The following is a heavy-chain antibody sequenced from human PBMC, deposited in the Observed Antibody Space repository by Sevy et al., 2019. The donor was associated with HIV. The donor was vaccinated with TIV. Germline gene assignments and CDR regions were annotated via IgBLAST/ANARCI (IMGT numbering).Heavy chain of an antibody. V-gene: IGHV3-73*01. CDR3: GRQGVAAEIDY. Sequence: GGSLRLSCAASGFTFSVAAVHWVRQASGKGLEWVGRIRNKADSYATSYAASVKGRFTISRDDSKNMAYLQMNSLKTEDTAVYSCGRQGVAAEIDYWGRGTLVTVSS. J-gene: IGHJ4*02. D-gene: IGHD6-13*01. CDR1: GFTFSVAA. CDR2: IRNKADSYAT.